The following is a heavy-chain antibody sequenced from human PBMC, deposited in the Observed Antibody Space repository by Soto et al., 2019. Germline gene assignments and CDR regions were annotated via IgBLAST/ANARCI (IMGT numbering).Heavy chain of an antibody. CDR2: ISSNGVGT. Sequence: GRSLRVSWAAAGCTRGDYAGGWVSQAPGKGLEYVSGISSNGVGTYYANSVQGRFTISRDNSKNTVYLQMGSLRPEDMAVYYCARRARPDFYYMDVWGKGTTVTVSS. CDR3: ARRARPDFYYMDV. CDR1: GCTRGDYA. D-gene: IGHD6-6*01. V-gene: IGHV3-64*01. J-gene: IGHJ6*03.